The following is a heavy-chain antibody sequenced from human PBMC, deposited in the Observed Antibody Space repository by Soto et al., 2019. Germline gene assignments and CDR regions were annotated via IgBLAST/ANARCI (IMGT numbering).Heavy chain of an antibody. D-gene: IGHD2-2*01. CDR2: INHSGST. Sequence: PSETLSLTCAVYGGSFSGYYWSWIRQPPGKGLEWIGEINHSGSTNYNPSLKSRVTISVDTSKNQFSLKLSSVTAADTAVYYCARGRVVPAARALHWFAPWGQGTLVTVSS. J-gene: IGHJ5*02. V-gene: IGHV4-34*01. CDR1: GGSFSGYY. CDR3: ARGRVVPAARALHWFAP.